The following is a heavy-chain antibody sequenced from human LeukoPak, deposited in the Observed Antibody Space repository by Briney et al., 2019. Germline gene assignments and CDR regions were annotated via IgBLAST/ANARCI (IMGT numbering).Heavy chain of an antibody. J-gene: IGHJ4*02. Sequence: PSETLSLTCTVSGGSISSYYWSWIRQPPGKGLEWIGYIYYSGSTNYNPSLKSRVTISVDTSKNQFSLKLSSVTAADTAVYYCARGHGDYDGYYLDYWGQGTLVTVSS. V-gene: IGHV4-59*01. CDR3: ARGHGDYDGYYLDY. D-gene: IGHD4-17*01. CDR2: IYYSGST. CDR1: GGSISSYY.